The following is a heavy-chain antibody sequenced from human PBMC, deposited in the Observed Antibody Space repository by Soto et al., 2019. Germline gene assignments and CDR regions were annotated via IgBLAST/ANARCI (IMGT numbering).Heavy chain of an antibody. CDR2: IYYSGST. CDR3: ARMAHLYGDFDY. V-gene: IGHV4-59*01. J-gene: IGHJ4*02. Sequence: SETLSLTCTVSGGSISSYFWSWIRQSPGKGLEWIGYIYYSGSTNYNPSLKSRVTISVDTSKNQFSLKLSSVTAADTAVYYCARMAHLYGDFDYWGQGTLVTVSS. CDR1: GGSISSYF. D-gene: IGHD4-17*01.